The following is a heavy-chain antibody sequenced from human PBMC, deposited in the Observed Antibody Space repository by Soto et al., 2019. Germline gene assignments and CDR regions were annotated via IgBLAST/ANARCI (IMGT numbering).Heavy chain of an antibody. CDR1: VGSVIVGSYY. J-gene: IGHJ6*02. D-gene: IGHD2-8*01. CDR3: ARTYCTTTSCQAHGMDV. Sequence: QVQLQESGSGLVKPSKTLPPTATFPVGSVIVGSYYWTWTRRPPGKGLEWIGYIYYTATTNYNPPLKSRVTISLDTSKNQFSLKLSSMTAADTAVYYCARTYCTTTSCQAHGMDVWGQGTTVTVSS. CDR2: IYYTATT. V-gene: IGHV4-61*01.